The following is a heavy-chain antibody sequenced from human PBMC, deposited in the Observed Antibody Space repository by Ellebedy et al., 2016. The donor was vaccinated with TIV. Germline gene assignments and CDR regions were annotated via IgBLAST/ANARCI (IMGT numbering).Heavy chain of an antibody. D-gene: IGHD2-2*01. J-gene: IGHJ6*02. CDR1: GGSISSGGYY. CDR3: ARDRGLIESTGYYYGMDV. Sequence: SETLSLICTVSGGSISSGGYYWSWIRQHPGKGLEWIGYIYYTGSTYYNPSLKSQVSISVDTSKNQFSLKLSSVTAADTAVYYCARDRGLIESTGYYYGMDVWGQGTTVTVSS. CDR2: IYYTGST. V-gene: IGHV4-31*01.